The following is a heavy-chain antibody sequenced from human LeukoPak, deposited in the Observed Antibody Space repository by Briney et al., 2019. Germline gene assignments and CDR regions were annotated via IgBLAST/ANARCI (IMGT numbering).Heavy chain of an antibody. CDR3: ARVGRSRGSLPNSYYYMDV. D-gene: IGHD1-26*01. CDR2: IIPIFGST. J-gene: IGHJ6*03. V-gene: IGHV1-69*05. CDR1: GDIFNSYS. Sequence: SVKVSCNASGDIFNSYSVSWVRQAPGQGLEWMGGIIPIFGSTNYAQKFQGRVTITTDQSTRTAYTELNSLSSDDTAVYYCARVGRSRGSLPNSYYYMDVWGKGTTVTVSS.